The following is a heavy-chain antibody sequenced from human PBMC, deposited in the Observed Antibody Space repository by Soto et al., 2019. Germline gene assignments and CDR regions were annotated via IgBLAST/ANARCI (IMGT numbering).Heavy chain of an antibody. CDR3: ARQYYYDSSGSPGYNWFDP. CDR1: GGSISSGGYY. Sequence: PSETLSLTCTVSGGSISSGGYYWSWIRQHPGKGLEWIGYIYYSGSTYYNPSLKSRVTISVDTSKNQFSLKLSSVTAADTAVYYCARQYYYDSSGSPGYNWFDPWGQGTLVTVSS. J-gene: IGHJ5*02. V-gene: IGHV4-31*03. D-gene: IGHD3-22*01. CDR2: IYYSGST.